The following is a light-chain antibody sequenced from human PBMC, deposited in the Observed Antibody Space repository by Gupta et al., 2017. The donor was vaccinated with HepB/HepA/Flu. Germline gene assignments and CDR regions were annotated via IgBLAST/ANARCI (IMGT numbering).Light chain of an antibody. J-gene: IGKJ1*01. Sequence: DIQMTQSPSSLSASVGDRVTITCRASQSISSYLNWYQQKPGKAPKLLIYAASSLQSGVPSRFSGSGSGTDFTLTISRLQPEDFATYYCLQCYRTPQTFGQGTKVEIK. CDR2: AAS. CDR1: QSISSY. CDR3: LQCYRTPQT. V-gene: IGKV1-39*01.